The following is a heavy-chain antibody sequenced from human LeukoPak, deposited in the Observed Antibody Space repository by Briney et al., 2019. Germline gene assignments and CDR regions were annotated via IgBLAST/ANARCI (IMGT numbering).Heavy chain of an antibody. D-gene: IGHD1-20*01. V-gene: IGHV4-39*01. Sequence: SETLSLTCTVSGGSTSSSSYYWGWIRQPPGKGLEWIGSMYYSGSTYYNPSLKSRVTISVDTPKNQFSLKLSSVTAADTAAYYCASGGNWNDAGWFDPWGHGTLVTVSS. CDR3: ASGGNWNDAGWFDP. CDR1: GGSTSSSSYY. CDR2: MYYSGST. J-gene: IGHJ5*02.